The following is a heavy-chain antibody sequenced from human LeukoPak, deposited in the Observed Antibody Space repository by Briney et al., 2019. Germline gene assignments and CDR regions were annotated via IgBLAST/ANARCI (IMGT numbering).Heavy chain of an antibody. CDR2: ISSSSSYI. CDR1: GFTFSSYS. CDR3: AKDIFPNYYDSSGYFDY. V-gene: IGHV3-21*04. D-gene: IGHD3-22*01. Sequence: GGSLRLSCAASGFTFSSYSMNWVRQAPGKGLEWVSSISSSSSYIYYADSVKGRFTISRDNAKNSLYLQMNSLRAEDTALYYCAKDIFPNYYDSSGYFDYWGQGTLVTVSS. J-gene: IGHJ4*02.